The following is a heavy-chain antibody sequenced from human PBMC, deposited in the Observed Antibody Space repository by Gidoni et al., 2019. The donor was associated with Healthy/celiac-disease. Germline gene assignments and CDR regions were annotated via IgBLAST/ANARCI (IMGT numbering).Heavy chain of an antibody. J-gene: IGHJ6*02. D-gene: IGHD3-10*01. V-gene: IGHV3-11*05. CDR3: AREGDYGSGRGYYGMDV. CDR1: GFTFSDYY. CDR2: ISSSSSYT. Sequence: QVQLVESGGGLVKPGGSLRLSCAASGFTFSDYYMSWIRLAPGKGLEWVSNISSSSSYTNYADSVKGRFTSSRDNAKNSLYLQMNILRAEDTAVYYWAREGDYGSGRGYYGMDVWGQGTTVTVSS.